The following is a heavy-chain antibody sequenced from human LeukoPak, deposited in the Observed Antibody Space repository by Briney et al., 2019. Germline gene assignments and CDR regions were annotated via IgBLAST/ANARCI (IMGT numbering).Heavy chain of an antibody. CDR1: GFTFSGSA. V-gene: IGHV3-73*01. CDR3: TRREYSSSWYVWFDP. Sequence: GGSLRLSCAASGFTFSGSAMHWVRQASGKGLEWVGRIRSKVNSYATAYAASVKGRFTISRDDSKNTAYLQMNSLKTEDTAVYYCTRREYSSSWYVWFDPWGQGTLVTVSS. D-gene: IGHD6-13*01. J-gene: IGHJ5*02. CDR2: IRSKVNSYAT.